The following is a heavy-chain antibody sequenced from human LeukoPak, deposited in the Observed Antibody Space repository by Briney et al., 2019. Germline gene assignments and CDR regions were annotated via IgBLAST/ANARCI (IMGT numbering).Heavy chain of an antibody. CDR2: IWFDGSKK. CDR3: ARDISYTSLDY. J-gene: IGHJ4*02. V-gene: IGHV3-33*01. Sequence: PGGSLRLSCATSGFSFSSHGFYWVRQAPGKGLEWVAVIWFDGSKKYYAASVKGRSTISRDNSKNTLYLEMNSLRAEDTAVYYCARDISYTSLDYWGQGTLVTVSS. D-gene: IGHD6-19*01. CDR1: GFSFSSHG.